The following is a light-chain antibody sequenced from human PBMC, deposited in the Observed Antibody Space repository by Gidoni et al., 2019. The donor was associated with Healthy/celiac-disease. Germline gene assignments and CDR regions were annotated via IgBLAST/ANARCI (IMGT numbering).Light chain of an antibody. Sequence: EMVVTQSPRTLSLSPGESATLSCRASQGVSRSYLAWYQQKPGQATMLLIYGASSRATGIPDRFSGSWSGTDFTITISRLEPEDFAVYYCQQYGSSRYTFGQGTKLEIK. CDR2: GAS. J-gene: IGKJ2*01. CDR1: QGVSRSY. CDR3: QQYGSSRYT. V-gene: IGKV3-20*01.